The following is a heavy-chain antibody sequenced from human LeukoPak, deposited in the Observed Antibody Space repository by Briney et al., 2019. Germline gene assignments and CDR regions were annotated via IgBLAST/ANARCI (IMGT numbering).Heavy chain of an antibody. CDR2: INPNSGGT. V-gene: IGHV1-2*02. J-gene: IGHJ4*02. D-gene: IGHD1-1*01. CDR3: AREYNWNDVTYFDY. CDR1: GYTFTGYY. Sequence: ASVKVSCKASGYTFTGYYMHWVRQAPGQGLEWMGWINPNSGGTNYAQKFQGRVTMTRDTSISTAYMELSRLRSDDTAVYYCAREYNWNDVTYFDYWGQGTLVTVSS.